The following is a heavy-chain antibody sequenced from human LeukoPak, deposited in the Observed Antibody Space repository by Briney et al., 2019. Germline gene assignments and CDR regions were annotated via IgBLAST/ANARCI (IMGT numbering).Heavy chain of an antibody. J-gene: IGHJ6*03. CDR2: IYYSGST. CDR3: ARLYGSGGPLRNYYYYMDV. CDR1: GVSISSYY. V-gene: IGHV4-59*01. D-gene: IGHD3-10*01. Sequence: SETLSLTCTVSGVSISSYYWSWIRQPPGKGLEWIGYIYYSGSTNYNPSLKSRVTISVDTSKNQFSLKLSSVTAADTAVYYCARLYGSGGPLRNYYYYMDVWGKGTTVTISS.